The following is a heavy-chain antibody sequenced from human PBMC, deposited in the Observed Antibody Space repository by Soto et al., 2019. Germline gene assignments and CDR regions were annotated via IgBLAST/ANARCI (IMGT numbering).Heavy chain of an antibody. CDR3: ATRLTTWELLYGFDI. CDR1: GFTFSSYG. D-gene: IGHD1-26*01. V-gene: IGHV3-30*03. Sequence: QVQLVESGGGVVQPGRSLRLSCAASGFTFSSYGMHWVRQAPGKGLEWVAVISYDGSNKYYADSVKGRFTISRDNPKNPLYLQMNSLRAEETAVYYWATRLTTWELLYGFDIWGQGTMVTVSS. CDR2: ISYDGSNK. J-gene: IGHJ3*02.